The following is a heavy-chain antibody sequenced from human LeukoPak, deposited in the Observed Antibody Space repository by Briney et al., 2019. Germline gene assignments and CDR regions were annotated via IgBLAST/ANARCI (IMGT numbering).Heavy chain of an antibody. V-gene: IGHV4-38-2*01. CDR3: ARQSLYYDFWSALDYYMDV. D-gene: IGHD3-3*01. CDR1: GYSISSGYY. J-gene: IGHJ6*03. Sequence: SETLSLTCAVSGYSISSGYYWGWIRQPPGKGLEWIGSIYHSGSTYYNPSLKSRVTISVDTSKNQFSLKLNSVTAADTAVYYCARQSLYYDFWSALDYYMDVWGKGTTVTVSS. CDR2: IYHSGST.